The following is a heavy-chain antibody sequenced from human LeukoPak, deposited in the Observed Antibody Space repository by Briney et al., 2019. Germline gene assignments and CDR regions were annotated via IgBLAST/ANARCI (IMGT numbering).Heavy chain of an antibody. V-gene: IGHV4-59*12. CDR2: IYYSGSS. Sequence: PSETLSLTCNVSGGSISGYHWSWIRQPPGKGLEWLGYIYYSGSSNYNPSLKSRVTISADTSKNQFSLKLRSVTAADTAVYFCARFPYFEGFDYWGQGTQVIVSS. CDR3: ARFPYFEGFDY. D-gene: IGHD3-9*01. CDR1: GGSISGYH. J-gene: IGHJ4*02.